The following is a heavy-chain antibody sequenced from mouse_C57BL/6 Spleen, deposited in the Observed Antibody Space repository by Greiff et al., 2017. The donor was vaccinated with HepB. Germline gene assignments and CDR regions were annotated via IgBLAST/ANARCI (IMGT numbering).Heavy chain of an antibody. V-gene: IGHV1-62-2*01. Sequence: VQLQQSGAELVKPGASVKLSCKASGYTFTEYTIHWVKQRSGQGLEWIGWFYPGSGSIKYNEKFKDKATLTADKSSSTVYMELSRLTSEDSAVYCCARQEDRYYGSSSLYFDYWGQGTTLTVSS. J-gene: IGHJ2*01. CDR2: FYPGSGSI. CDR1: GYTFTEYT. CDR3: ARQEDRYYGSSSLYFDY. D-gene: IGHD1-1*01.